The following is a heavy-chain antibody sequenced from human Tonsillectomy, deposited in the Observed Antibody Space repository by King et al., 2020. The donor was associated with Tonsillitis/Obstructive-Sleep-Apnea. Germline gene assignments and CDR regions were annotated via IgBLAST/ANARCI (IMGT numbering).Heavy chain of an antibody. D-gene: IGHD2-2*01. V-gene: IGHV4-59*01. Sequence: VQLQESGPGLVKPSETLSLTCTVSGGSISSYYWSWIRQPPGKGLEWIGYISYSGSTNYNPSLMSRLTISVDTSKYQFSLKLSSVTAADTAVYYCARLVVPAAIGRYYYYYMDVWGKGTTVTDSS. CDR1: GGSISSYY. CDR2: ISYSGST. J-gene: IGHJ6*03. CDR3: ARLVVPAAIGRYYYYYMDV.